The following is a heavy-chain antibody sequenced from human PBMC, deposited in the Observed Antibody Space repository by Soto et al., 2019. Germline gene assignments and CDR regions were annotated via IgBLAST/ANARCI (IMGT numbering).Heavy chain of an antibody. CDR1: SGPSRSYN. J-gene: IGHJ6*02. CDR3: VGQGIDYLHGRADV. CDR2: VYYTGDT. Sequence: QVQLQQSGPRLVKPSETLSLTCTVSSGPSRSYNWGWIRQSPRRGLEWIGYVYYTGDTAYNPSLKSRVTISADTSTNNLSLILSSVTAADTAVYYCVGQGIDYLHGRADVGGQGTTVTVSS. V-gene: IGHV4-59*08. D-gene: IGHD1-26*01.